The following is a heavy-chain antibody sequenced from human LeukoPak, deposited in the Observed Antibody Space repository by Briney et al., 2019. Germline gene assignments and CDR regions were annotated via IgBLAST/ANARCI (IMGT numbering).Heavy chain of an antibody. D-gene: IGHD3-22*01. CDR2: INHSGST. CDR1: GGSFSGYY. J-gene: IGHJ4*02. CDR3: ARGETGYYDSSGYFDY. Sequence: PSETLSLTCAVYGGSFSGYYWSWIRQPPGKGLEWIGEINHSGSTNYNPSLKSRVTISVDTSKKQFSLKLSSVTAADTAVYYCARGETGYYDSSGYFDYWGQGTLVTVSS. V-gene: IGHV4-34*01.